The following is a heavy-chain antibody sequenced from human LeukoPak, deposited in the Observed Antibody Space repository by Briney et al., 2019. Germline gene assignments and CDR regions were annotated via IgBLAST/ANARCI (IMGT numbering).Heavy chain of an antibody. Sequence: GRSLRLSCAASGFTFSSYGMHWVRQAPGKGLEGVAVISDDGSNKYYADSVKGRFTISRDNSKNTLYLQMNSLRAEDTAVYYCAKEGPRSDIVVVVAAVYGMDVWGQGTTVTVSS. J-gene: IGHJ6*02. CDR1: GFTFSSYG. CDR3: AKEGPRSDIVVVVAAVYGMDV. V-gene: IGHV3-30*18. CDR2: ISDDGSNK. D-gene: IGHD2-15*01.